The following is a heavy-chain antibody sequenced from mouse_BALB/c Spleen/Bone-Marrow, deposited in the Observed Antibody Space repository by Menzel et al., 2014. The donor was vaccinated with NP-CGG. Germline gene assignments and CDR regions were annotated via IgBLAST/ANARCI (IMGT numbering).Heavy chain of an antibody. CDR3: ARDRAYYRYDGYYYAMDY. Sequence: EVMLVESGGGLVKPGGSLKLSCAASGFTFSDYYMYWVRQTPEKRLEWVAIISDGGSYTYYPDSVKGRFTISRDNAKNNLYLQMSSLKSDDTAMYYCARDRAYYRYDGYYYAMDYWGQGTSVTVSS. CDR1: GFTFSDYY. CDR2: ISDGGSYT. V-gene: IGHV5-4*02. D-gene: IGHD2-14*01. J-gene: IGHJ4*01.